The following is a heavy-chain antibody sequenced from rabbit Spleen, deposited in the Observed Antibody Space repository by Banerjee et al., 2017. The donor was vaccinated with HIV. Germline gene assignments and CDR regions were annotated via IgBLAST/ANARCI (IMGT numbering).Heavy chain of an antibody. Sequence: QEQLKESGGGLVQPGGSLTLTCKASGFSFSDRDVMCWVRQAPGKGLEWIACINTYTGKSVYASWATGRFTISRTSSITVTLQMTSLTAADTATYFCARDLIGIIGWNFYLWGPGTLVTVS. CDR1: GFSFSDRDV. D-gene: IGHD1-1*01. V-gene: IGHV1S45*01. CDR3: ARDLIGIIGWNFYL. J-gene: IGHJ4*01. CDR2: INTYTGKS.